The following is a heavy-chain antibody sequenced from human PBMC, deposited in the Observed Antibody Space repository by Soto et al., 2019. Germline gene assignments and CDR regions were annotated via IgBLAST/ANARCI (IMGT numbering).Heavy chain of an antibody. CDR2: INRNIVGT. CDR1: GYTFRGYY. D-gene: IGHD3-10*01. Sequence: APVQVSWKAAGYTFRGYYMHWVRQAPGQGLEWLGLINRNIVGTTYAQKFQGRVTMTKDTSISTAYMELSSLRSDDTAVYYCARFKRVLLWFGESDGMDVWGQGTTVTLSS. CDR3: ARFKRVLLWFGESDGMDV. V-gene: IGHV1-2*02. J-gene: IGHJ6*02.